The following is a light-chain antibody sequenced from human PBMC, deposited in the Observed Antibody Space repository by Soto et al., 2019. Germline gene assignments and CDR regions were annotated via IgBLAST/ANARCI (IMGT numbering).Light chain of an antibody. CDR2: GNS. Sequence: QSVLTQPPSVSGAPGQRVTISCTGSSSNIGAGYDVHWYQQLPGTAPKLLIYGNSNRPSGVPYRFSGSKSGTSASLAITGLQAEYEADYYCPSYDSSLSGFYVCGAGTKLTVL. J-gene: IGLJ1*01. CDR3: PSYDSSLSGFYV. V-gene: IGLV1-40*01. CDR1: SSNIGAGYD.